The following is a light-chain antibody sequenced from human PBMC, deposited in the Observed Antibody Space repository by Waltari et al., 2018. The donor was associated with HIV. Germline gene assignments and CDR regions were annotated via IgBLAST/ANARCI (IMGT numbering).Light chain of an antibody. J-gene: IGKJ2*01. Sequence: XIXMTXSPSTLSXSVXDRVTIXCRXXQXXSSWLAWYQQKPGKAPKLLIYKASSLESGVPSRFSGSXSXTEFTLXISSLXPDDXATYYCQXXXXLXTXGXGTXLXXX. V-gene: IGKV1-5*03. CDR3: QXXXXLXT. CDR1: QXXSSW. CDR2: KAS.